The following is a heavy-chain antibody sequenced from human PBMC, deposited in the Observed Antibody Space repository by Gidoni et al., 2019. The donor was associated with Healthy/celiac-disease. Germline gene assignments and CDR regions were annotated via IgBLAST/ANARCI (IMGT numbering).Heavy chain of an antibody. CDR3: AREGDSEDAFDI. V-gene: IGHV3-21*01. Sequence: EVQLVESGGGLVKPGGSLRLSCAASGFTFSSYSMNWVRQAQGKGLEWVSSMSSSSSYIYYADSVKGRFTISRDNAKNSLYLQMNSLRAEDTAVYYCAREGDSEDAFDIWGQGTMVTVSS. J-gene: IGHJ3*02. CDR1: GFTFSSYS. D-gene: IGHD3-16*01. CDR2: MSSSSSYI.